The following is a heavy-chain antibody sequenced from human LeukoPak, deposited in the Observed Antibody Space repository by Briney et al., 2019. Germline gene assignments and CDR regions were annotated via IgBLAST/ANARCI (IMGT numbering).Heavy chain of an antibody. D-gene: IGHD3-10*01. CDR1: GGSISSYY. CDR3: ARDRAYYYGSGSYYVFDP. CDR2: IYTSGST. V-gene: IGHV4-4*07. Sequence: SETLSLTCTVSGGSISSYYWSWIRQPAGKGLEWIGRIYTSGSTNYNPSLKSRVTMSVDTSKNQFSLKLSSVTAADTAVYYCARDRAYYYGSGSYYVFDPWGQGTLVTVSS. J-gene: IGHJ5*02.